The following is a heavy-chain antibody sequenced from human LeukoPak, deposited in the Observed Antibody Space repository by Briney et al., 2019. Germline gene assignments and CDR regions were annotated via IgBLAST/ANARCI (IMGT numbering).Heavy chain of an antibody. J-gene: IGHJ4*02. Sequence: ASETLSLTSTVSGGSISSGDYYWSWIRQPPGKGLEWIGYIYYSGSTYYNPSLKSRVTISVDTSKNQFSLKLSSVTAADTAVYYCARGLSYYYGSGSYPQIDYWGQGTLVTVSS. CDR2: IYYSGST. D-gene: IGHD3-10*01. CDR1: GGSISSGDYY. V-gene: IGHV4-30-4*01. CDR3: ARGLSYYYGSGSYPQIDY.